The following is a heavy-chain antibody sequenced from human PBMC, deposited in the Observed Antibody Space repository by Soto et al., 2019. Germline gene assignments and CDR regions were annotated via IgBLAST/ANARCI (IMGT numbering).Heavy chain of an antibody. D-gene: IGHD2-2*01. V-gene: IGHV1-69*06. CDR1: GGTFSSYA. CDR2: IVPLYRTT. CDR3: ARGGYSTTWSNLLDRSGLYV. J-gene: IGHJ6*02. Sequence: QVQLVQSGAEAKKPGSSVKVSCKTSGGTFSSYAISWVRQAPEQGLEWMGGIVPLYRTTNYAQKFQGRVTITSDKCKYTVYMELSGLRYGDTAVYYCARGGYSTTWSNLLDRSGLYVWGQETTDTVSS.